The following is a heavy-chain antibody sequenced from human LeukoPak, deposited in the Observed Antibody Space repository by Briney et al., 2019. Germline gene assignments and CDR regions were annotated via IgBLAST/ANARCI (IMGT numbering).Heavy chain of an antibody. CDR2: ISYDATNE. Sequence: GVSVRLSCAASGFTFSSFALHWLRQAPGKGLEWVAVISYDATNEYYADSGKGRFTISRDNSKNTLYLQMNSLRAEDTAVYYCARGIVSSGSYYYAYWGQGTLVTVSS. CDR1: GFTFSSFA. D-gene: IGHD1-26*01. J-gene: IGHJ4*02. CDR3: ARGIVSSGSYYYAY. V-gene: IGHV3-30-3*01.